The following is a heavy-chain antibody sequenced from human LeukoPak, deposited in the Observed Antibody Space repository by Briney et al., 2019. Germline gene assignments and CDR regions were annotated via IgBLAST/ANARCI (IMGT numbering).Heavy chain of an antibody. CDR2: TYYRSKWYN. J-gene: IGHJ4*02. CDR1: GDSVSSNSAA. D-gene: IGHD1-26*01. CDR3: ARDLWEPAHFDY. Sequence: SQILSLTCAISGDSVSSNSAAWNWIRQSSSRGLEWLGRTYYRSKWYNDYAVSVKSRITINPDTSKNQFSLQLNSVTPEDTAVYCCARDLWEPAHFDYWGQGTLVTVSS. V-gene: IGHV6-1*01.